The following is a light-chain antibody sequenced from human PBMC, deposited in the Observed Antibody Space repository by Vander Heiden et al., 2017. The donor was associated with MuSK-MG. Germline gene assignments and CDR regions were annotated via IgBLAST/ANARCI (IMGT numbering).Light chain of an antibody. Sequence: SYELTQPLSVSVALGQTARITCGGNNIGSKNVHWYQQKPGQALLLFIYRDSNRPSAIPECFSGSNSATTATLTISRAEAGDDYYYSSQEWNSSTVVFGGGTKLTVL. CDR1: NIGSKN. CDR3: QEWNSSTVV. CDR2: RDS. J-gene: IGLJ2*01. V-gene: IGLV3-9*01.